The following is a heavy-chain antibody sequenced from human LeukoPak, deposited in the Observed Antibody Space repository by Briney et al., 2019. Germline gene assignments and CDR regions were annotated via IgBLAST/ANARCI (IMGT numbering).Heavy chain of an antibody. CDR3: TTAPSGVDY. Sequence: PGGSLRLSCAASGFTFSTYAMSWVRQAPGKGLEWVSALSPSGGITYYEDSVKGRFTISRGNSKNTLYLQMNSLKTEDTAVYYCTTAPSGVDYWGQGTLVTVSS. CDR1: GFTFSTYA. D-gene: IGHD3-10*01. J-gene: IGHJ4*02. CDR2: LSPSGGIT. V-gene: IGHV3-23*01.